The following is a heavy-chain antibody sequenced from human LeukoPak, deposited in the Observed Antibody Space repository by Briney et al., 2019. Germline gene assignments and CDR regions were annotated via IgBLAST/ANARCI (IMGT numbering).Heavy chain of an antibody. CDR1: GGSFSGYY. D-gene: IGHD3-22*01. J-gene: IGHJ6*03. Sequence: SETLSLTCAVYGGSFSGYYWSWIRQPPGKGLEWIGEINHSGSTNYNPSLKSRVTISVDTSKNQFSLKLSSVTAADTAVYYCARAPIIVDSGYYSDGGYYYYMDVWGKGTTVTVSS. V-gene: IGHV4-34*01. CDR3: ARAPIIVDSGYYSDGGYYYYMDV. CDR2: INHSGST.